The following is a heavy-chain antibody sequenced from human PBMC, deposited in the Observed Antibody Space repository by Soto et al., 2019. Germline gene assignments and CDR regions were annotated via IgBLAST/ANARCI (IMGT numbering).Heavy chain of an antibody. D-gene: IGHD3-22*01. J-gene: IGHJ4*02. Sequence: GASVKVSCKASGGTFSSYAISWVRQAPGQGLEWMGGIIPIFGTANYAQKFQGRVTITADESTSTAYMELSSLRSEDTAVYYCAGLFYFYSSGYYGPFDYWGQGTLVPVPS. V-gene: IGHV1-69*13. CDR3: AGLFYFYSSGYYGPFDY. CDR1: GGTFSSYA. CDR2: IIPIFGTA.